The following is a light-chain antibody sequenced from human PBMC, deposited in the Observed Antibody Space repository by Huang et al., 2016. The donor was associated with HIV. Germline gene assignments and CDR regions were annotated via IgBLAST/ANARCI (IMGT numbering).Light chain of an antibody. V-gene: IGKV1-9*01. Sequence: QLTQSPSSLSASIGDRVTIACRASHDINTYLAWYQQKPGRAPKLLIYDESTLQTGVPSRFRDFGSGTAFSLTITSLQPDDFAVYYCQQLSAYPLSFGPGTTVD. J-gene: IGKJ3*01. CDR2: DES. CDR1: HDINTY. CDR3: QQLSAYPLS.